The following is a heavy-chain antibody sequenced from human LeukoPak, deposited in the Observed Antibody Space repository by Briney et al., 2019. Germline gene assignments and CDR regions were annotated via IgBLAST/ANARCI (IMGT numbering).Heavy chain of an antibody. CDR1: GFTFSSYG. J-gene: IGHJ5*02. V-gene: IGHV3-30*03. D-gene: IGHD3-3*01. CDR3: ARDRNDFWSGPTTDNWFDP. CDR2: ISYDGSNK. Sequence: GGSLRLSCAASGFTFSSYGMHWVRQAPGKGLEWVAVISYDGSNKYYADSVKGRFTISRDNSKNTLYLQMNSLRAEDTAVYYCARDRNDFWSGPTTDNWFDPWGQGTLVTVSS.